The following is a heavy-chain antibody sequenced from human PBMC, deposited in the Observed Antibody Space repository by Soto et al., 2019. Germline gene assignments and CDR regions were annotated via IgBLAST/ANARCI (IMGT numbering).Heavy chain of an antibody. CDR1: GGSISSSSYY. V-gene: IGHV4-39*01. CDR2: IYYSGST. D-gene: IGHD2-15*01. CDR3: ARYAVVVAATGHNWFDP. J-gene: IGHJ5*02. Sequence: SETLSLTCTVSGGSISSSSYYWGWIRQPPGKGLEWIGSIYYSGSTYYNPSLKSRVTISVDTSKNQFSLKLSSVTAADTAVYYCARYAVVVAATGHNWFDPWGQGTLVTVSS.